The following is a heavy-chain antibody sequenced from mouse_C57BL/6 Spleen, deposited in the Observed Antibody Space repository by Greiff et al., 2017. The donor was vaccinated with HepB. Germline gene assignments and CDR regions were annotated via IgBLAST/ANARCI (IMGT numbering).Heavy chain of an antibody. V-gene: IGHV1-72*01. CDR2: IDPNSGGT. CDR1: GYTFTSYW. J-gene: IGHJ1*03. Sequence: QVQLQQSGAELVKPGASVKLSCKASGYTFTSYWMHWVKQRPGRGLEWIGRIDPNSGGTKYNEKFKSKATLTVDKPSSTAYMQLSSLTSEDSAVYYCAREELTGTSYWYFDVWGTGTTVTVSS. D-gene: IGHD4-1*01. CDR3: AREELTGTSYWYFDV.